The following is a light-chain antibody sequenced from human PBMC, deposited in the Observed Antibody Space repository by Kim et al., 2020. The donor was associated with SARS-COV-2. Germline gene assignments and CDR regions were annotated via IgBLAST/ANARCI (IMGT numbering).Light chain of an antibody. CDR2: VAS. V-gene: IGKV1-6*01. Sequence: ASVGDIVTFTCRASQDIGSLLGWYQQKPGKAPKLLIYVASTLQSGVPSRFSGSGSGTDFTLTISSLQPEDFATYYCLQYNTYPWTSGQGTKVDIK. CDR1: QDIGSL. CDR3: LQYNTYPWT. J-gene: IGKJ1*01.